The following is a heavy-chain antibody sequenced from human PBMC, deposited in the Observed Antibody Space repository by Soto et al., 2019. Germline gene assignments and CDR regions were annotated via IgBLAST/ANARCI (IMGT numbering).Heavy chain of an antibody. CDR1: GYSFTSFW. D-gene: IGHD6-19*01. V-gene: IGHV5-51*01. Sequence: PGESLKISCKGSGYSFTSFWIGWVRQMPGKGLEWMGIIYPGDSDTRYSPSFQGQVTISVDKSINTAYLQWSSLKASDTAMYYCARHRQWLVRVDAFDIWGQGTMVTVSS. CDR2: IYPGDSDT. J-gene: IGHJ3*02. CDR3: ARHRQWLVRVDAFDI.